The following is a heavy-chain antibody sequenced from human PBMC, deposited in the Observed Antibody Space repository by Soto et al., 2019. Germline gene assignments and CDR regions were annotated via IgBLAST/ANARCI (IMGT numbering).Heavy chain of an antibody. CDR3: ARVPPSSRSPYSSGWPYYFDY. Sequence: PSETLSLTCAFYGLSFSGYYWSWIRQPPGKGLEWIGEINHSGSTNYNPSLKSRVTIPVDTSKNQFSLKLSSVTAADTAVYYCARVPPSSRSPYSSGWPYYFDYWGQGTLVTVSS. J-gene: IGHJ4*02. D-gene: IGHD6-19*01. CDR2: INHSGST. CDR1: GLSFSGYY. V-gene: IGHV4-34*01.